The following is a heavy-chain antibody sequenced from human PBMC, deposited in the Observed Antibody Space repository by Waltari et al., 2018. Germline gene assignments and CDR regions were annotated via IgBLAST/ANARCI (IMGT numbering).Heavy chain of an antibody. V-gene: IGHV3-23*01. J-gene: IGHJ4*02. CDR3: AKEIHTIGRPCFDC. CDR1: GFTFSNFA. Sequence: QLLESGGGWIQPGGSLRLSCVASGFTFSNFAISWVRQAPGKGLEWVSGITSGGGDTYYADSVRGRFTSSRDNARNRLYLQMNSLRDEDTAVYYCAKEIHTIGRPCFDCWGQGVRVTVSS. CDR2: ITSGGGDT.